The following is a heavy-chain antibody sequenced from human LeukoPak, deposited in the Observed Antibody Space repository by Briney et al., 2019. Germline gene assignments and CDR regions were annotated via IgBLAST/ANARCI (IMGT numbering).Heavy chain of an antibody. Sequence: SETLSLTCTVSGGSISRGGYYWSWIRQHPGKGLDWIGYIYYSGSTYYNPSLKSRVTISVDTSKNQFSLKLSSVTAADTAVYYCARVHPRSFDYDILTGPSRVEFDPWGQGTLVTVSS. J-gene: IGHJ5*02. D-gene: IGHD3-9*01. CDR3: ARVHPRSFDYDILTGPSRVEFDP. CDR1: GGSISRGGYY. V-gene: IGHV4-31*03. CDR2: IYYSGST.